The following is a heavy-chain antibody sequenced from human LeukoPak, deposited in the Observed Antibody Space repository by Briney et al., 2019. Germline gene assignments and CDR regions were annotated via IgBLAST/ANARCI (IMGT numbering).Heavy chain of an antibody. V-gene: IGHV1-18*04. Sequence: ASVKVSCEASGYTFTSYGISWVRQAPGQGLEWMGWISAYNGNTNYAQKLQGRVTMTTDTSTSTAYMELRSLRSDDTAVYYCARDGTLLRYFDWLFPPHFDYWGQGTLVTVSS. CDR3: ARDGTLLRYFDWLFPPHFDY. J-gene: IGHJ4*02. CDR1: GYTFTSYG. D-gene: IGHD3-9*01. CDR2: ISAYNGNT.